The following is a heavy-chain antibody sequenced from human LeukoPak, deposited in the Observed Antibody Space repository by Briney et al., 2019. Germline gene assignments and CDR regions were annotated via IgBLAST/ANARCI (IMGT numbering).Heavy chain of an antibody. Sequence: SVKVSCKASGGTFSSYAISWVRQAPGQGLEWMGGIIPIFGTANYAQKFQGRVTITADESTSTAYMELSSLRSEDTAVYYCARDQGYRYGYGDFDYWGQGTLVTVSS. D-gene: IGHD5-18*01. CDR2: IIPIFGTA. CDR1: GGTFSSYA. V-gene: IGHV1-69*13. J-gene: IGHJ4*02. CDR3: ARDQGYRYGYGDFDY.